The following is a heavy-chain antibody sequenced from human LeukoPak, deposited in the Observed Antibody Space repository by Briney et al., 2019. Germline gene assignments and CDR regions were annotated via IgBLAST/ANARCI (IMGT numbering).Heavy chain of an antibody. CDR2: VRQDGGEG. D-gene: IGHD1-26*01. CDR1: GFTFNTYW. J-gene: IGHJ4*02. Sequence: GGSLRLSCAASGFTFNTYWMTWVRQAPGRGLEWVANVRQDGGEGHYVDSVKGRFTVSRDNAKNSLYLQMNSLRAEDTALYYCAKGKWYSGTYHFDYWGQGTLVTVSS. V-gene: IGHV3-7*03. CDR3: AKGKWYSGTYHFDY.